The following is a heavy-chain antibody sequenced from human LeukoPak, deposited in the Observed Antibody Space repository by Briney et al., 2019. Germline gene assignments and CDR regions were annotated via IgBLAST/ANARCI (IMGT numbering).Heavy chain of an antibody. V-gene: IGHV3-30*18. D-gene: IGHD5-18*01. J-gene: IGHJ4*02. CDR1: GFMSSSNW. Sequence: GGSLRLSCAASGFMSSSNWMSWVRQAPGKGLDWVAVISNDGSKKYYADSVKGRFTISRDNSKNTLSLQVSSLRTEDTAVYYCAKDRYSYAFEYSDSWGQGTLVTVSS. CDR2: ISNDGSKK. CDR3: AKDRYSYAFEYSDS.